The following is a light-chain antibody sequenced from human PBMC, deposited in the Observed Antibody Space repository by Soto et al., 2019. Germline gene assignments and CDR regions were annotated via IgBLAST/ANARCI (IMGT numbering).Light chain of an antibody. CDR3: QQYGTSQLT. J-gene: IGKJ4*01. CDR2: GAS. CDR1: QSVSSRH. V-gene: IGKV3-20*01. Sequence: EIVLTQSPGTQSLSPGERATLSCRASQSVSSRHLAWYQQKPGQAPRLLIYGASSRATGIPDRFSGSGSGTDFTLTISRLEPEDFAVFYCQQYGTSQLTFGGGTKVEIK.